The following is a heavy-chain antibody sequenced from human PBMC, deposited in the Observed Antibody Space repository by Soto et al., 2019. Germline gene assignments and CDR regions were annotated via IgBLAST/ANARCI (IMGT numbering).Heavy chain of an antibody. CDR2: INHSGST. CDR1: GGSFSVYY. J-gene: IGHJ5*01. D-gene: IGHD1-1*01. CDR3: ARGLGILTALRS. V-gene: IGHV4-34*01. Sequence: SEALSVTCAVYGGSFSVYYWSWIRQPPGKGLEWIGEINHSGSTNYNPSLKSRVTISVDTSKNQFSLKLSSVTAADTAVYYCARGLGILTALRSWGHGTLVTVSS.